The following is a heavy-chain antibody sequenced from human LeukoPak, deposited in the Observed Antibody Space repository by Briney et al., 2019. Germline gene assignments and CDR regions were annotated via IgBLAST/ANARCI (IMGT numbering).Heavy chain of an antibody. CDR1: GFTVSRNY. D-gene: IGHD2-2*01. CDR2: ISGSGGST. CDR3: AKVGCSSTSCYVTSYYYYYYMDV. J-gene: IGHJ6*03. Sequence: GGSLRLSCAASGFTVSRNYMSWVRQAPGKGLEWVSAISGSGGSTYYADSVKGRFTISRDNSKNTLYLQMNSLRAEDTAVYYCAKVGCSSTSCYVTSYYYYYYMDVWGKGTTVTISS. V-gene: IGHV3-23*01.